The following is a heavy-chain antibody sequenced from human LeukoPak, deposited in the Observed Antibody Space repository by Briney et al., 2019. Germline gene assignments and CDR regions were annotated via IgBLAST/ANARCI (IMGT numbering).Heavy chain of an antibody. V-gene: IGHV3-23*01. J-gene: IGHJ3*02. CDR1: GFTFSNAW. Sequence: TGGSLRLSCAASGFTFSNAWVTWVRQAPGKGLEWVSGITARADSTYYADSVKGRVTISRDNSKNTLFLQLNSLRAEDAAVYYCAKTYMWSIDAFHIWGQGTMVTVSS. D-gene: IGHD2-8*02. CDR2: ITARADST. CDR3: AKTYMWSIDAFHI.